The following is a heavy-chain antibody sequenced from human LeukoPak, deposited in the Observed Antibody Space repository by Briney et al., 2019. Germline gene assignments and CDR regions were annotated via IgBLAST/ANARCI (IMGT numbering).Heavy chain of an antibody. D-gene: IGHD1-26*01. J-gene: IGHJ4*02. V-gene: IGHV3-11*01. CDR1: GFTFSDYY. Sequence: GGSLRLSCAASGFTFSDYYMSWIRQAPGKGLEWVSFISRGGNTIYYAGSVKGRFTVSRDNAKNSLYLQMNSLRAEDTAVYYCASDPLVGAMDYWGQGTLVTVSS. CDR2: ISRGGNTI. CDR3: ASDPLVGAMDY.